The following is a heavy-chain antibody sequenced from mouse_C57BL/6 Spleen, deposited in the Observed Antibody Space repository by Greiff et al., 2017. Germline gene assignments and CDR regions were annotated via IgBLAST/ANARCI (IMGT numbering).Heavy chain of an antibody. V-gene: IGHV1-26*01. Sequence: EVKLQQSGPELVKPGASVKISCKASGYTFTDYYMNWVKQSHGKSLEWIGDINPNNGGTSYNQKFKGKATLTVDKSSSTAYMELRSLTSEDSAVYYCAHRGDDYGYFDYWGQGTTLTVSS. D-gene: IGHD2-4*01. J-gene: IGHJ2*01. CDR1: GYTFTDYY. CDR2: INPNNGGT. CDR3: AHRGDDYGYFDY.